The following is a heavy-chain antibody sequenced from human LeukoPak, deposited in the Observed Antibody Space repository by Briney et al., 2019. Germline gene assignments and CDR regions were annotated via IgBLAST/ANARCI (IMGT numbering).Heavy chain of an antibody. V-gene: IGHV3-30-3*01. CDR2: ISADGTEK. CDR3: ARDAPYSGGCCAFDI. Sequence: GGSLRLSCVASGFTFSSYALHWLRQAPGKGLEWVAVISADGTEKYYADSVKGRFTMSRDSPKNTLYLQMNSLRTEDTAVYYCARDAPYSGGCCAFDIWGQGTMVTVSS. J-gene: IGHJ3*02. CDR1: GFTFSSYA. D-gene: IGHD6-19*01.